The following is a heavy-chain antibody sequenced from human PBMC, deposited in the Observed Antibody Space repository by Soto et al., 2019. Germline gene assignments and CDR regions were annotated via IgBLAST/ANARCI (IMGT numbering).Heavy chain of an antibody. CDR2: ISGSGGST. J-gene: IGHJ4*02. V-gene: IGHV3-23*01. Sequence: EVQLLESGGGLVQPGGSLRLSCAASGFTFSRYAMSWVRQATGKGLEWVSAISGSGGSTYYADSVKGRFTISRDNSKNTLYLQMNSLRAEDTAVYYFAKCGRAVRGVIINWGQGTLVTVSS. D-gene: IGHD3-10*01. CDR3: AKCGRAVRGVIIN. CDR1: GFTFSRYA.